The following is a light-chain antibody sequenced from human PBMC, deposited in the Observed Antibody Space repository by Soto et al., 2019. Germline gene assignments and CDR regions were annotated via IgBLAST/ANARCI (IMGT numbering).Light chain of an antibody. CDR2: GAS. J-gene: IGKJ2*01. CDR3: QQYGSSPPT. V-gene: IGKV3-20*01. Sequence: EIVLTQSPGTLSLSPGERATLSCRASQSVSSSYLAWYQQKPGQAPGLLIYGASSRATGIPDRFSGSGSGTDFTLTISRLEPEDFAVYYCQQYGSSPPTFGQGTKLEIK. CDR1: QSVSSSY.